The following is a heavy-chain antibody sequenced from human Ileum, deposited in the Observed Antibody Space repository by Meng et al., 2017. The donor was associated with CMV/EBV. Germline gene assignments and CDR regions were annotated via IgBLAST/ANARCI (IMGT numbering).Heavy chain of an antibody. D-gene: IGHD2-15*01. CDR3: ARGYCSGATCYPYYFDY. CDR1: RDSISRNY. CDR2: IHIGGTT. Sequence: QASGQGLLKPSRTRSLTGTVTRDSISRNYWNWIRQPAGKGLESIGRIHIGGTTDYNPSLKSRVTMSVDTSKNQLSLKLTSVTAADTAVYYCARGYCSGATCYPYYFDYWGQGTLVTVSS. J-gene: IGHJ4*02. V-gene: IGHV4-4*07.